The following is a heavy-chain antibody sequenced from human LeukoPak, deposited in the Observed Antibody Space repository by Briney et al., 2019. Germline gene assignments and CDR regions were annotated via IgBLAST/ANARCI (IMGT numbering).Heavy chain of an antibody. CDR2: INPNSGGT. CDR1: GYTFTSYY. D-gene: IGHD3-22*01. Sequence: GASVKVSCTASGYTFTSYYMHWVRQAPGQGLEWMGRINPNSGGTNYAQKFQGRVTMTRDTSISTAYMELSRLRSDDTAVYHCASHNYYDSSDWGQGTLVTVSS. J-gene: IGHJ4*02. CDR3: ASHNYYDSSD. V-gene: IGHV1-2*06.